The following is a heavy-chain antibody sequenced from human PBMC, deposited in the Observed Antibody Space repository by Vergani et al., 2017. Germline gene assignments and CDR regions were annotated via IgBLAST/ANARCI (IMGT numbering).Heavy chain of an antibody. Sequence: QVQLVESGGGVVQPGRSLRLSCAASGFTFSSYAMHWVRQAPGKGLEWVAVISYDGSNKYYADPVKGRFTISRDNSKNTLYLQMNSLRAEDTAVYYCARDRLRYFDPWGQGTLVTVSS. CDR3: ARDRLRYFDP. D-gene: IGHD3-9*01. J-gene: IGHJ5*02. CDR2: ISYDGSNK. CDR1: GFTFSSYA. V-gene: IGHV3-30-3*01.